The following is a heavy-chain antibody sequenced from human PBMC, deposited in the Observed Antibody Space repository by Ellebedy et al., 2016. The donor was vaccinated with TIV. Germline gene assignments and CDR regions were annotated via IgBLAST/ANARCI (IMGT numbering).Heavy chain of an antibody. CDR3: VVVPAGIRYFDY. J-gene: IGHJ4*02. Sequence: SVKVSCXASGGNFSTYAISWVRQAPGQGFEWMGLIIPIYGTVDYAQKFQGRVTINADEPTSTTSMELSSLRSDDTAIYYCVVVPAGIRYFDYWGQGSLVIVSS. D-gene: IGHD2-2*02. V-gene: IGHV1-69*13. CDR2: IIPIYGTV. CDR1: GGNFSTYA.